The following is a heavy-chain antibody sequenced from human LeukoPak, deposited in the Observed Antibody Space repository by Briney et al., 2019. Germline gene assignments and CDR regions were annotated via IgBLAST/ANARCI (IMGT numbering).Heavy chain of an antibody. D-gene: IGHD2-21*01. CDR1: GFTFSSYG. CDR3: AREVAPLYFHYGMDV. V-gene: IGHV3-33*01. Sequence: PGGSLRLSCAASGFTFSSYGMHWVRHAPGKGLEWVAVTWYDGRNNYYAASVKGRFTISRDDSKTTVYLLMNSLRAEDTAVYYCAREVAPLYFHYGMDVWGEGTTVTVSS. CDR2: TWYDGRNN. J-gene: IGHJ6*01.